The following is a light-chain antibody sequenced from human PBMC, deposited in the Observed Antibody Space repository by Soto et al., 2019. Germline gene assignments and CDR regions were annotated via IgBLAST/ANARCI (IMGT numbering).Light chain of an antibody. CDR2: AAS. J-gene: IGKJ5*01. CDR1: QGISRW. V-gene: IGKV1-12*01. Sequence: DIQMSQSPSSVSASVGDRVTITSRASQGISRWLAWYQKKPGRAPKLLIYAASSLQSGVPVRFSGSGSGTDFTLSISSLEPEDVATYYCQQLDSFPLTFGQGTRLEI. CDR3: QQLDSFPLT.